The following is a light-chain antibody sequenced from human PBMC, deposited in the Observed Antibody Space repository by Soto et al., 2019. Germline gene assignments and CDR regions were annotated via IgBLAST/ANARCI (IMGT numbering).Light chain of an antibody. CDR2: AAS. J-gene: IGKJ1*01. V-gene: IGKV3-20*01. CDR1: QSVDSSF. Sequence: EIVMTQSPATLSVSPGERAALSCSASQSVDSSFLGWYQQKPGQSPRLLIYAASSRASGIPDRFSGSGSGTDFTLSINGLDPEDLAVYYCQQYGTVPWTFGQGTKVDIK. CDR3: QQYGTVPWT.